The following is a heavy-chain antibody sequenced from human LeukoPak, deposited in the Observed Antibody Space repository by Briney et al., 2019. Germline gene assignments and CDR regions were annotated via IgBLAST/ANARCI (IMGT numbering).Heavy chain of an antibody. CDR2: ISAYNGNT. D-gene: IGHD6-13*01. V-gene: IGHV1-18*01. J-gene: IGHJ4*02. Sequence: ASVKVSCKASGYTFTSYGISWVRQAPGQGLEWMGWISAYNGNTNYAQKLQGRVTMTTDTSTSTAYMELRSLRSDDTAVYYCARVTTFYSSSWYSPFDYWGQGTLVTVSS. CDR3: ARVTTFYSSSWYSPFDY. CDR1: GYTFTSYG.